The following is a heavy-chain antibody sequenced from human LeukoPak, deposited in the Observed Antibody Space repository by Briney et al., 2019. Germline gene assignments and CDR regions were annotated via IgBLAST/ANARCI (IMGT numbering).Heavy chain of an antibody. CDR1: GGSISSGSYY. CDR3: ARGVAAAGTDWLDP. Sequence: SETLSLTCTVSGGSISSGSYYWSWIRQPAGKGLEWIGRIYTSGSTNYNPSLKSRVTISVDTSKNQFSLKVSSVTAADTAVYYCARGVAAAGTDWLDPWGQGTLVTVSS. J-gene: IGHJ5*02. V-gene: IGHV4-61*02. D-gene: IGHD6-13*01. CDR2: IYTSGST.